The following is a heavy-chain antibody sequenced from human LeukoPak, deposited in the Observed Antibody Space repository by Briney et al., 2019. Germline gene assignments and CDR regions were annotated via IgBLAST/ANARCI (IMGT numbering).Heavy chain of an antibody. CDR2: IYYTGST. J-gene: IGHJ5*01. Sequence: SETLSLTCTVSGGSVSSGSYYWSWIRQPPGKGLEWIAYIYYTGSTNYNPSLKSRVTISVDTSKNQFSLKLSSVTAADTAVYYWARDPHGSDSLGQGNL. V-gene: IGHV4-61*01. CDR1: GGSVSSGSYY. CDR3: ARDPHGSDS.